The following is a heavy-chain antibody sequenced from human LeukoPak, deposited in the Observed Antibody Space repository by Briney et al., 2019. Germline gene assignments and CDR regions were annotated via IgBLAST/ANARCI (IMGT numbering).Heavy chain of an antibody. V-gene: IGHV3-21*04. D-gene: IGHD5-18*01. CDR1: GFTFSTYN. Sequence: GGSLRLSCAASGFTFSTYNMNWVRQAPGKGLEWVSSITSSSSYTFYADSVKGRFTISRDNAKNSLYLQMNSLRAEDTAVYYCARAWTGYSYGDYWGQGTLVTVSS. J-gene: IGHJ4*02. CDR2: ITSSSSYT. CDR3: ARAWTGYSYGDY.